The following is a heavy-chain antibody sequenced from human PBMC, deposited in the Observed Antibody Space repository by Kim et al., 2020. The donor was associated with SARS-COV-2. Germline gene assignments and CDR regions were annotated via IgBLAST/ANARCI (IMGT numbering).Heavy chain of an antibody. CDR1: GLTLSSYG. CDR3: AKSVGTAMVPYYYGMDV. Sequence: GGSLRLSCAGPGLTLSSYGMHWVRQAPGKGLEWVAVISYDGNNKFYADSVKGRFTISRDISKNTLYLQMNSLRAEDTAVYYCAKSVGTAMVPYYYGMDVWGQGTTVTVSS. V-gene: IGHV3-30*18. J-gene: IGHJ6*02. CDR2: ISYDGNNK. D-gene: IGHD5-18*01.